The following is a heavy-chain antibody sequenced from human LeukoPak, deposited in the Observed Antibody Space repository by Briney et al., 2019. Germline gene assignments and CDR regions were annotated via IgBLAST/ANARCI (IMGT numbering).Heavy chain of an antibody. CDR2: IYYSGHT. CDR3: ASIEVIAVSGNNYYMDV. D-gene: IGHD6-19*01. V-gene: IGHV4-59*01. J-gene: IGHJ6*03. CDR1: DGSISSYY. Sequence: SETLSLTCTVSDGSISSYYWSWTRQPPGEGLEWIGYIYYSGHTNYNPSLKSRVTISVDTSKNQFSLKLISVTAADTAVYYCASIEVIAVSGNNYYMDVWGKGTTVTVSS.